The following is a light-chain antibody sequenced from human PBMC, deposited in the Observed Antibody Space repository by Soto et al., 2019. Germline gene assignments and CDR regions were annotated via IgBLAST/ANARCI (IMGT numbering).Light chain of an antibody. Sequence: EIVLTQSPGTLSLSPGERATLSCRASQSVSSTYLAWYQQKPGQAPRLLIYDASTRAAGIPDRFSGSGSWKDFTLTISRLEAEDFAVYYCHQYASSPWTFGQGAKVEIK. CDR3: HQYASSPWT. J-gene: IGKJ1*01. V-gene: IGKV3-20*01. CDR1: QSVSSTY. CDR2: DAS.